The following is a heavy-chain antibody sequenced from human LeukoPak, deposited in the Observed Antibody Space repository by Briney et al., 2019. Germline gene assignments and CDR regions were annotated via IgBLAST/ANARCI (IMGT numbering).Heavy chain of an antibody. Sequence: SQTLSLTCTVSGGSISSGGYYWSWIRQHPGKGLEWVGYIYYSGSTYYNPSLKSRVTISVDTSKNQFSLKLSSVTAADTAVYYCARAYCGGDCHIPYYYGMDVWGQGTTVTVPS. D-gene: IGHD2-21*02. J-gene: IGHJ6*02. CDR2: IYYSGST. CDR3: ARAYCGGDCHIPYYYGMDV. V-gene: IGHV4-31*03. CDR1: GGSISSGGYY.